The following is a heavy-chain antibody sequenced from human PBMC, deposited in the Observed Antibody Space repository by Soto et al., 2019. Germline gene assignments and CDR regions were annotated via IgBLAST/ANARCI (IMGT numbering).Heavy chain of an antibody. CDR3: ASYSSSAPGDS. Sequence: GGSLRLSCVASGFTVSSNYMSWVRQAPGKGLEWVSIIYSGGSTYYADSVKGRFTISRDNSKNTLYLQMNSLRAEDTAVYFCASYSSSAPGDSWGQGTLVTVSS. D-gene: IGHD6-6*01. V-gene: IGHV3-53*01. CDR1: GFTVSSNY. CDR2: IYSGGST. J-gene: IGHJ4*02.